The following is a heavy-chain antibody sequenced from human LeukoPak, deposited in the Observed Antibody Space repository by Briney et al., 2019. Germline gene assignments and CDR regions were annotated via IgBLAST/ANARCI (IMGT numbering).Heavy chain of an antibody. CDR3: ARDKIVGATIFDY. J-gene: IGHJ4*02. Sequence: GGSLRLSCAASGFTFSSYWMSWVRQATGKGLEWVANMNHDGGEIYYVDSVKGRFSISRDNAKNSLYLQMNSLRAEDTAVYYCARDKIVGATIFDYWGQGTLVTVSS. CDR2: MNHDGGEI. V-gene: IGHV3-7*01. CDR1: GFTFSSYW. D-gene: IGHD1-26*01.